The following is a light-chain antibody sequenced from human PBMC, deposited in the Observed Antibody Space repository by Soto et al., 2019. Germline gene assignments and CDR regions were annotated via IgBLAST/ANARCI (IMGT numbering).Light chain of an antibody. J-gene: IGLJ1*01. CDR3: NSYTITSTYV. CDR1: STDVGSYNH. V-gene: IGLV2-14*01. Sequence: QSVLTQPAYVSGSPGQSITISCTGTSTDVGSYNHVSWYQQHPGKAPKLIIWDVSNRPSGVSYRFSGSKSGNTASLTISGLQAEDEADYYCNSYTITSTYVFGTGTQVTVL. CDR2: DVS.